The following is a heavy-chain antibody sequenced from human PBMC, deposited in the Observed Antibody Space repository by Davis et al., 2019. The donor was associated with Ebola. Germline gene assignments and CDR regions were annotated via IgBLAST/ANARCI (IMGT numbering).Heavy chain of an antibody. J-gene: IGHJ5*02. V-gene: IGHV4-34*01. CDR1: GGSFSGYY. CDR3: ARHESGYSYGSVWFDP. D-gene: IGHD5-18*01. CDR2: INHSGST. Sequence: SETLSLTCAVYGGSFSGYYWSWNRQPPGKGLEWIGEINHSGSTNYNPSLKSRVTISVDTSKNQFSLKLSSVTAADTAVYYCARHESGYSYGSVWFDPWGQGTLVTVSS.